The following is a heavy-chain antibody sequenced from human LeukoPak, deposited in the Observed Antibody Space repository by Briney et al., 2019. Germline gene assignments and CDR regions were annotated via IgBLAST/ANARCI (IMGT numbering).Heavy chain of an antibody. CDR3: ARDSVSYYDFWSGYYSPGDY. V-gene: IGHV1-3*01. D-gene: IGHD3-3*01. J-gene: IGHJ4*02. CDR1: GYTFTSYA. CDR2: ICAGNGNT. Sequence: ASVKVSCKASGYTFTSYAIHWVRQAPGQRLEWMGWICAGNGNTKYSQNFQGRVTFISNTSATTAFMELSSLRSEDAAVYYCARDSVSYYDFWSGYYSPGDYWGQGTLVTVSS.